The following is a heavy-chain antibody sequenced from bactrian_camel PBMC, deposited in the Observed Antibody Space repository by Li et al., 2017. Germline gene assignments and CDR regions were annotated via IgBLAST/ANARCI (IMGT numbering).Heavy chain of an antibody. CDR3: AAGGFVRYWSTRQALSPNQYNS. Sequence: HVQLVESGGGSVQVGGSLRLSCVASGDTIGRYCMGRFRQIPDREREGVAGIESDGSTSYADSVKGRFTISQDSAKTSLYLHMNNLNLEDTGMYYCAAGGFVRYWSTRQALSPNQYNSWDQGTQVTVS. D-gene: IGHD1*01. CDR2: IESDGST. V-gene: IGHV3S55*01. CDR1: GDTIGRYC. J-gene: IGHJ4*01.